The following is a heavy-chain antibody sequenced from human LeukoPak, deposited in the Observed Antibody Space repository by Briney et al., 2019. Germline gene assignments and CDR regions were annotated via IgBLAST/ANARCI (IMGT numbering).Heavy chain of an antibody. V-gene: IGHV3-43*02. CDR3: AKDFDWSHDGMDV. CDR1: GFTCSTYA. Sequence: GGSLRLSCAASGFTCSTYAMTWVRQAPGKGLEWVSLISGDGGSTYYADSVKGRFTISRDNSKNSLYLQMNSLRTEDTALYYCAKDFDWSHDGMDVWGQGTTVTVSS. J-gene: IGHJ6*02. D-gene: IGHD3-9*01. CDR2: ISGDGGST.